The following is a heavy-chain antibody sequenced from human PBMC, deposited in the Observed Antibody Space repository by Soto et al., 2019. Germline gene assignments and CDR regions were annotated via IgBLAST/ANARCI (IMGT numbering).Heavy chain of an antibody. J-gene: IGHJ6*02. Sequence: ASVKVSCKASGYTFTNYGISWVRQAPGQGLEWMGWISAYNGNTKYAQKLQGRVTMTTDTSTSTAYMELRSLRSDDTAIYYCTREGSAPYYYYGMDAWGQGTTVTVSS. CDR2: ISAYNGNT. CDR3: TREGSAPYYYYGMDA. CDR1: GYTFTNYG. V-gene: IGHV1-18*01. D-gene: IGHD3-10*01.